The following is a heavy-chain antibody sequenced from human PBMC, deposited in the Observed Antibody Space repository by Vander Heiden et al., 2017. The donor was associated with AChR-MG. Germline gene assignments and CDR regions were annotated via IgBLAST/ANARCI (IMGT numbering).Heavy chain of an antibody. CDR1: GFTFSSYP. D-gene: IGHD1-26*01. V-gene: IGHV3-30-3*01. CDR3: ARVGGDSGSYYEDWFDP. Sequence: QVQLVESGGGVVQPGRSLRLSCAASGFTFSSYPMHGVRQAPGKGLEWVAVISHDGSNKYYADSVKGRFTISRDNSKNTLYLQMNSLRAEDTAVYYCARVGGDSGSYYEDWFDPWGQGTLVTVSS. J-gene: IGHJ5*02. CDR2: ISHDGSNK.